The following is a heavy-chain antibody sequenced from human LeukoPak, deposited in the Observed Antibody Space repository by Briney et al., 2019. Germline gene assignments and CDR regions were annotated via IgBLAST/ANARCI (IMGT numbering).Heavy chain of an antibody. CDR2: IYPGDSDT. D-gene: IGHD2-15*01. J-gene: IGHJ6*02. CDR1: GYSFTSYW. V-gene: IGHV5-51*01. CDR3: ARSAGCSGGSCYTPKDYYYYAMDV. Sequence: GESLKISCKGSGYSFTSYWIGWVRQMPGKGLEWMGIIYPGDSDTTYSPSFQGQVTISADKSISTAYLQWSSLKASDTAMYSCARSAGCSGGSCYTPKDYYYYAMDVWGQGTTVTVSS.